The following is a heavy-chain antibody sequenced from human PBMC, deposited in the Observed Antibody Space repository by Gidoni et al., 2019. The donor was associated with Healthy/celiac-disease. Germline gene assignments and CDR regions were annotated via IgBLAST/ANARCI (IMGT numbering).Heavy chain of an antibody. CDR2: ISGSGGST. Sequence: EVQLLEPGGGLVQPGGSLRLSCAASGFPFSSYAMRWVRQAPGKGLEWVSAISGSGGSTYYADSVKGRFTISRDKSKNTLYLQMNSLRAEDTAVYYCAKGTRGELLGEFGGQGTLVTVSS. CDR1: GFPFSSYA. D-gene: IGHD1-26*01. V-gene: IGHV3-23*01. J-gene: IGHJ4*02. CDR3: AKGTRGELLGEF.